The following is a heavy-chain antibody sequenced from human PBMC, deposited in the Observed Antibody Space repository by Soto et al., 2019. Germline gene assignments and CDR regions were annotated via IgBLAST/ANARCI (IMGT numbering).Heavy chain of an antibody. CDR1: GFTFSGSA. Sequence: GSLRLSCEASGFTFSGSAMHLVRQASGKGLEWVGRIRSKVNSYATEYAASVKGRFTISRDDSKNTAYLQMNSLKTEDTAVYYCVPYIPAAGTRYFQHWGQGTLVTVSS. CDR2: IRSKVNSYAT. D-gene: IGHD6-13*01. J-gene: IGHJ1*01. CDR3: VPYIPAAGTRYFQH. V-gene: IGHV3-73*01.